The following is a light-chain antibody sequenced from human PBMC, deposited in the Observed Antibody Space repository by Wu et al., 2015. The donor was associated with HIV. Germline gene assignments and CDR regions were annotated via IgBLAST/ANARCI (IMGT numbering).Light chain of an antibody. CDR3: QHLNDYSPLYA. Sequence: DIQMTQSPSTLSVSVGDRVTITCRASQSINDYLAWYQQKPGKAPKLLIYKASTLQSGVPSRFSGSGSGTEFTLTISSLQPDDFATYYCQHLNDYSPLYAFGQGTKVEIK. CDR2: KAS. J-gene: IGKJ2*01. CDR1: QSINDY. V-gene: IGKV1-5*03.